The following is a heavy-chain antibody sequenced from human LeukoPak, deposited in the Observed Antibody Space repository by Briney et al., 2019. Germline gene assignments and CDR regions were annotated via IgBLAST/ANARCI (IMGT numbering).Heavy chain of an antibody. CDR1: GGSFSGYY. Sequence: SETLSLTCAVYGGSFSGYYWSWIRQPPGKGLEWIGEINHSGSTNYNPSLKSRVTISVDTSKNQFSLKLSSVTAADTAVYYCARDLHVDTAMVLRAFDIWGQGTMVTVSS. J-gene: IGHJ3*02. CDR3: ARDLHVDTAMVLRAFDI. V-gene: IGHV4-34*01. D-gene: IGHD5-18*01. CDR2: INHSGST.